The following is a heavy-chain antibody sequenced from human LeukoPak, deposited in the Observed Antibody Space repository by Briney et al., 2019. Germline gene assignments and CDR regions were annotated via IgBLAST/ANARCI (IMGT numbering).Heavy chain of an antibody. CDR3: ARDRPTGSSRLFVVQ. V-gene: IGHV3-21*01. CDR1: GFSFSTYA. CDR2: MSSGGTYM. Sequence: PGGSLRLSCTASGFSFSTYAMTWVRRAPGKGLEWIASMSSGGTYMYYADSGRGRFTISRDNTKNSLYLVMNSLRVEDTAIYYCARDRPTGSSRLFVVQWGQGTPVIVSS. D-gene: IGHD3-3*01. J-gene: IGHJ4*02.